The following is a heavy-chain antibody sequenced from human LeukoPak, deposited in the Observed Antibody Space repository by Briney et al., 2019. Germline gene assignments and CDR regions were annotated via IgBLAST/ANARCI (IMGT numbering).Heavy chain of an antibody. Sequence: GSLRLSCAASGFIFSSHGMNWVRQAPGKGLEWIGYIYYSGSTNYNPSLKSRVTISVDTSKNQFSLKLSSVTAADTAVYYCARVSFWSGYLYYFDYWGQGTLVTVSS. CDR1: GFIFSSHG. D-gene: IGHD3-3*01. J-gene: IGHJ4*02. V-gene: IGHV4-59*11. CDR3: ARVSFWSGYLYYFDY. CDR2: IYYSGST.